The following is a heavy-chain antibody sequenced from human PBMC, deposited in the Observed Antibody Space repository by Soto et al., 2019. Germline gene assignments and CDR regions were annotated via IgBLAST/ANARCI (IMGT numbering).Heavy chain of an antibody. Sequence: GASVKVSCKASGFTFTSSAMQWVRQARGQRLEWIGWIVVGSGNTNYAQKFQERVTTTRDMSTSTAYMELSSLRSEDTAVYYCAADWRTILHPITQIWGQGTLVTVSS. CDR2: IVVGSGNT. J-gene: IGHJ4*02. D-gene: IGHD3-3*01. CDR3: AADWRTILHPITQI. CDR1: GFTFTSSA. V-gene: IGHV1-58*02.